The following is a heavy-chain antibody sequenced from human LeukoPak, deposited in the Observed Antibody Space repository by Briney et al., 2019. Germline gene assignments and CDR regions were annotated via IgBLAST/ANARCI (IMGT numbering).Heavy chain of an antibody. D-gene: IGHD3-3*01. CDR1: GGSISSGSYY. Sequence: SQTLSLTCTVSGGSISSGSYYWSWIRQPAGKGLEWIGRIYSSGSTNYNPSLESRVTLSVDTSKNQSSLRLSSVTAADTAVYYCARAGDFCSNYHPDQWGQGTLVTVSS. CDR3: ARAGDFCSNYHPDQ. CDR2: IYSSGST. J-gene: IGHJ4*02. V-gene: IGHV4-61*02.